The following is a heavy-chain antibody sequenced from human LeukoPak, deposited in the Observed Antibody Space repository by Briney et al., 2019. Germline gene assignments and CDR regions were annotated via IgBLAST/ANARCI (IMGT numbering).Heavy chain of an antibody. CDR3: AREAADFWSGPNYFDY. D-gene: IGHD3-3*01. CDR1: GFTVSSNY. Sequence: GGSLRLSCAASGFTVSSNYMSWVRQAPGKGLEWVSVIYSGGSTYYADSVKGRFTISRDNSKNTLYLQMNSLRAEDTAVYYCAREAADFWSGPNYFDYWGQGTLVTVSS. CDR2: IYSGGST. V-gene: IGHV3-53*05. J-gene: IGHJ4*02.